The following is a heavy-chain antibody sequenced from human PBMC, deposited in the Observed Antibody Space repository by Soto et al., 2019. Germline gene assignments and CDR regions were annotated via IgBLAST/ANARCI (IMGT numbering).Heavy chain of an antibody. V-gene: IGHV3-23*01. CDR2: ITKTGRST. D-gene: IGHD3-3*01. Sequence: GGSLRLSCATSGFSFSNYGVNWVRQAPGKGLEWVSGITKTGRSTFIADSVGGRFTISRDNLKNIMYLQMNSLRVDDTALYYCTKDAEAYDFAFDKWGQGTMVT. J-gene: IGHJ3*02. CDR3: TKDAEAYDFAFDK. CDR1: GFSFSNYG.